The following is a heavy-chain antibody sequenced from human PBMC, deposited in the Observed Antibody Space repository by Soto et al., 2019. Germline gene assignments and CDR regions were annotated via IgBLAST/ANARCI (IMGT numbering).Heavy chain of an antibody. CDR1: GFTFSSYS. CDR3: ARGGGTTVTTEPPDY. D-gene: IGHD4-17*01. Sequence: EVQLVESGGGLVKPGGSLRLSCAASGFTFSSYSVNWVRQAPGKGLEWVSSISSSSSYIYYADSVRGRFTISRDNANSSLYLQMNSLRAEDTAVYYCARGGGTTVTTEPPDYWGQGTLVTVSS. V-gene: IGHV3-21*01. J-gene: IGHJ4*02. CDR2: ISSSSSYI.